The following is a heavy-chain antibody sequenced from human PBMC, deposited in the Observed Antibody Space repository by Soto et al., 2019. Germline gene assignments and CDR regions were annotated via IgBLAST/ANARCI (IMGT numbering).Heavy chain of an antibody. Sequence: QVQLQESGPGLVKPSQTLSLTCPVSGGSISSGGYYWSWIRQHPGKGLELFGYIYYSGSTYYNPSLKSRVTISVDTTKKQLSLKLSSVTAADTAVYYCANLYGSGPHRGYYYYYGMDVWGQGTTFTVSS. CDR1: GGSISSGGYY. J-gene: IGHJ6*02. CDR2: IYYSGST. CDR3: ANLYGSGPHRGYYYYYGMDV. D-gene: IGHD3-10*01. V-gene: IGHV4-31*03.